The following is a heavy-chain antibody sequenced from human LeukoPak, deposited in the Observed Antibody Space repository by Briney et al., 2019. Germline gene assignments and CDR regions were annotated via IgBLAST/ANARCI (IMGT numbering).Heavy chain of an antibody. V-gene: IGHV3-7*01. CDR1: EFTFSNYW. CDR2: INQYGSEK. CDR3: ARGRVVYHFDY. Sequence: GGSLRLSCAASEFTFSNYWMTWVRQAPGKGLEWVANINQYGSEKYYVDSVKGRFTISRDNSKNTLYLQMNSLRAEDTAVYYCARGRVVYHFDYWGQGTLVTVSS. D-gene: IGHD2-2*01. J-gene: IGHJ4*02.